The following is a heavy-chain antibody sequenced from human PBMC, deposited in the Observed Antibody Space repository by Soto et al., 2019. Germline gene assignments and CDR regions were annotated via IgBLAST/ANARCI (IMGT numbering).Heavy chain of an antibody. D-gene: IGHD6-19*01. CDR3: ARSPKSSGWSWWFDP. Sequence: PSETLSLTCAVSGYSISSGYYWGWIRQPPGKGLEWIGSIYHSGSTYYNPSLKSRVTISVETPKNQFSLKLSSVTAADTAVYYCARSPKSSGWSWWFDPWGQGTLVTV. CDR1: GYSISSGYY. V-gene: IGHV4-38-2*01. J-gene: IGHJ5*02. CDR2: IYHSGST.